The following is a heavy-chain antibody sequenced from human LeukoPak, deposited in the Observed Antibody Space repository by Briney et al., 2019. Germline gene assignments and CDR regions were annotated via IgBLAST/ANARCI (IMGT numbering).Heavy chain of an antibody. CDR3: ARSGELLHLDY. CDR1: GGSISSGSYY. Sequence: PSQTLSLTCTVSGGSISSGSYYWSWIRQPAGKGLEWIGRIYTSGSTNYNPSLKSRVTISVDTSKNQFPLKLSSVTAADTAVYYCARSGELLHLDYWGQGTLVTVSS. J-gene: IGHJ4*02. CDR2: IYTSGST. V-gene: IGHV4-61*02. D-gene: IGHD2-2*02.